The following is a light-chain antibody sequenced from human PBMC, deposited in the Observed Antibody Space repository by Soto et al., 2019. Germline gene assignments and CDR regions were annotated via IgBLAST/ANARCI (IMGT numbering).Light chain of an antibody. J-gene: IGKJ1*01. CDR1: QSVSNY. V-gene: IGKV3-11*01. Sequence: EIVMTQSPATLSLSPGERATLSCRASQSVSNYLALYQQKPGQAPRLLIYAASDRATGIPARFSGSGSGTDFTLTISRLQPEDFAVYYCQQYNNSGTFGQGTKVDIK. CDR2: AAS. CDR3: QQYNNSGT.